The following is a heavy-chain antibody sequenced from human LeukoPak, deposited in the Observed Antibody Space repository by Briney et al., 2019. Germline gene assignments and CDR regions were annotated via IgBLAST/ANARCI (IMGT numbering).Heavy chain of an antibody. J-gene: IGHJ6*03. V-gene: IGHV4-34*01. CDR1: GGSFSGYY. Sequence: PSETLSLTCAVYGGSFSGYYWSWIRQPPGKGLEWIGEINHRGSTNYNPSLKSRVTISVDTSKNQFSLKLSSVTAADTAVYYCARHPVLITMVRGVITQRTTAYYMDVWGKGTTVTISS. CDR3: ARHPVLITMVRGVITQRTTAYYMDV. CDR2: INHRGST. D-gene: IGHD3-10*01.